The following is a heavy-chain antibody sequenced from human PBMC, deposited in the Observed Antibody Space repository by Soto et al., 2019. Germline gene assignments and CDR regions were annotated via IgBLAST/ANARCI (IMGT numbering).Heavy chain of an antibody. V-gene: IGHV3-23*01. Sequence: GGSLRLSCAASGFTFSSYAMNWVRQGPGKGLEWVSVISGSGGSTYYADSVKGRFTISRDNSKNTLYLQMNSLRAEDTAVYYCAKAPYSSTWYYFDYWGQGTLVTVSS. CDR1: GFTFSSYA. CDR3: AKAPYSSTWYYFDY. J-gene: IGHJ4*02. CDR2: ISGSGGST. D-gene: IGHD6-13*01.